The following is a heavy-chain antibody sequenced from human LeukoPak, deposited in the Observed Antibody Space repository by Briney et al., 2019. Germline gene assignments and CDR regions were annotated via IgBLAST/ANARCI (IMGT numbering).Heavy chain of an antibody. D-gene: IGHD6-19*01. CDR3: AKLPSAETGLVPVY. Sequence: PGGPLRLSCPASGFTFTSYGMHWFRQAPGKGLEWVAVILYDGSNKYYADSVKGRFTISRDNSKNTLYLQMNSLRAEDTAVYYCAKLPSAETGLVPVYWGQGTLVTVSS. V-gene: IGHV3-30*18. CDR1: GFTFTSYG. J-gene: IGHJ4*02. CDR2: ILYDGSNK.